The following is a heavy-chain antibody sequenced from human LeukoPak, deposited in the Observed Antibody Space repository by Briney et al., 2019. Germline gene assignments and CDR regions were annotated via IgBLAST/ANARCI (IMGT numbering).Heavy chain of an antibody. D-gene: IGHD2-15*01. Sequence: GASVKVSCKASGYTFTSYAMNWVRQAPGQGLEWMGWINTNTGNPTYAQGFTGRFVFSLDTSVSTAYLQISSLKAEDTAVYYCARGYCSGGSCHFDYWGQGTLVTVSS. J-gene: IGHJ4*02. CDR2: INTNTGNP. CDR3: ARGYCSGGSCHFDY. CDR1: GYTFTSYA. V-gene: IGHV7-4-1*02.